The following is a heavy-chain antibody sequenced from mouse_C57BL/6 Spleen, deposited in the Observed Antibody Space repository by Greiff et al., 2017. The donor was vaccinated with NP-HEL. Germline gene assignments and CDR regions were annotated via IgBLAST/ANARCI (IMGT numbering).Heavy chain of an antibody. Sequence: EVQLQQSGPGLVKPSQSLSLTCSVTGYSITSGYYWNWIRQFPGNKLEWTGYISYDGSNNYNPSLKNRISITRDTSKNQFFLKLNSVTTEDTARYDCAREGDYYARGYYFDYWDQGKTLTVAS. J-gene: IGHJ2*01. V-gene: IGHV3-6*01. CDR2: ISYDGSN. CDR1: GYSITSGYY. D-gene: IGHD1-1*01. CDR3: AREGDYYARGYYFDY.